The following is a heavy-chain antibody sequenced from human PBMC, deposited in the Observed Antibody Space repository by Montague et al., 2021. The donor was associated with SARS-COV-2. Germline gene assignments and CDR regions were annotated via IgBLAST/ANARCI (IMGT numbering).Heavy chain of an antibody. CDR3: ASMVRAQVYYLDY. J-gene: IGHJ4*02. V-gene: IGHV4-39*01. Sequence: SETLSLTCTVSGGSISSSSYYWGWIRQPPGKGLAWIGSIFYSGSTDYNPSLKSRVTISVDTSKNQFSLKLSSVTAADTAVYYCASMVRAQVYYLDYWGQGTLVTVSS. CDR1: GGSISSSSYY. D-gene: IGHD3-10*01. CDR2: IFYSGST.